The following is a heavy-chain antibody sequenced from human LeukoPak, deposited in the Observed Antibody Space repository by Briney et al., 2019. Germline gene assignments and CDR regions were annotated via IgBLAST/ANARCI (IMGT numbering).Heavy chain of an antibody. V-gene: IGHV3-11*03. CDR1: GFTFSDYH. Sequence: GGSLRLSCAASGFTFSDYHMSWIRQAPGKGLEWVSYIRSSSSDINYADSVRGRFTISRDNAKSSLYPQMNSLRAEDTAVYYCARAIAVSPWYFDLWGRGTLVTVSS. J-gene: IGHJ2*01. CDR3: ARAIAVSPWYFDL. CDR2: IRSSSSDI. D-gene: IGHD6-19*01.